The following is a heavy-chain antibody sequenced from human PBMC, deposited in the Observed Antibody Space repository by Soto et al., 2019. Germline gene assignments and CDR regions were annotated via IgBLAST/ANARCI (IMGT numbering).Heavy chain of an antibody. D-gene: IGHD1-1*01. V-gene: IGHV3-23*01. J-gene: IGHJ4*02. CDR1: GLNFDDYA. CDR2: ISENGARK. Sequence: EVQLLESGGGLVQPWGSLRLSCAVSGLNFDDYAMSWVRQAPGKGLEWLSSISENGARKYYADSVKGRFSISRDNSKNTLFLQMDSLRAEDTDVYYCASINWNFVLWGQGTLLTVSS. CDR3: ASINWNFVL.